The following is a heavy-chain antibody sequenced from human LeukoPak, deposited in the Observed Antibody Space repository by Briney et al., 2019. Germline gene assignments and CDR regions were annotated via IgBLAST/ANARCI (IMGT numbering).Heavy chain of an antibody. D-gene: IGHD6-6*01. V-gene: IGHV3-11*03. Sequence: GGSLRLSCTASEFSFSDYYMSWIRQAPGKGLEWVSYISSSSSERNYADSVKGRFTISRDNAKNSLFLQMNSLRAEDTAVYYCARSYSSSRGTFDYWGQGTLVTVSS. CDR3: ARSYSSSRGTFDY. CDR1: EFSFSDYY. CDR2: ISSSSSER. J-gene: IGHJ4*02.